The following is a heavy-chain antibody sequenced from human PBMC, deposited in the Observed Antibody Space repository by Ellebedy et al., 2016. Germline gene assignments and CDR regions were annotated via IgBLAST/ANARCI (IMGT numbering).Heavy chain of an antibody. CDR3: ARDYLIQLWLTGMDV. CDR1: GGSFSGYY. D-gene: IGHD5-18*01. Sequence: SETLSLXCAVYGGSFSGYYWSWIRQPPGKGLEWIGEINHSGSTNYNPFLKSRVTISVDTSKNQFSLKLSSVTAADTAVYYCARDYLIQLWLTGMDVWGKGTTVTVSS. V-gene: IGHV4-34*01. CDR2: INHSGST. J-gene: IGHJ6*04.